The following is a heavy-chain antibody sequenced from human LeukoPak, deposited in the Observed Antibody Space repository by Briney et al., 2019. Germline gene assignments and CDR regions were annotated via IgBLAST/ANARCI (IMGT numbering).Heavy chain of an antibody. D-gene: IGHD4/OR15-4a*01. Sequence: GGSLRLSCAVSVFTFNSHAMCWVRQAPGKGLEWVSSIDISGGSTYYADSVKGRFTISRDNSKNTLYLQMNSLRGEDTALYFCANEVRPNDYWGQGTLVTVSS. CDR1: VFTFNSHA. J-gene: IGHJ4*02. V-gene: IGHV3-23*01. CDR2: IDISGGST. CDR3: ANEVRPNDY.